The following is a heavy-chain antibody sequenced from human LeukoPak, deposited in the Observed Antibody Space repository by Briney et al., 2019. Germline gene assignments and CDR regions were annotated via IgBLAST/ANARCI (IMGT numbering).Heavy chain of an antibody. D-gene: IGHD3-22*01. CDR1: GASISGYF. J-gene: IGHJ4*02. CDR2: INYSGST. CDR3: ARAGYYFDSSGYYLFDY. Sequence: PSETLSLTCTVSGASISGYFWSWIRQPPGKGLEWIGYINYSGSTSYNPSLKSRVTISVDTSRNQFSLKLSSVTAADTAVYYCARAGYYFDSSGYYLFDYWGQGTLVTVSS. V-gene: IGHV4-59*01.